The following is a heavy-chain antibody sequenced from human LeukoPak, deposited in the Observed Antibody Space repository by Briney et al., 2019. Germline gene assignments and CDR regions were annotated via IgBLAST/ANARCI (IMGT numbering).Heavy chain of an antibody. CDR1: GFTFSSYS. CDR3: AKAFDLVVPANGY. V-gene: IGHV3-21*01. J-gene: IGHJ4*02. Sequence: GGSLRLSCAASGFTFSSYSMNWVRQAPGKGLEWVSSISRSGSYISYADSVEGRFTISRDNAKNSLYLQMNSLRAEDTAVYYCAKAFDLVVPANGYWGQGTLVTVSS. CDR2: ISRSGSYI. D-gene: IGHD2-15*01.